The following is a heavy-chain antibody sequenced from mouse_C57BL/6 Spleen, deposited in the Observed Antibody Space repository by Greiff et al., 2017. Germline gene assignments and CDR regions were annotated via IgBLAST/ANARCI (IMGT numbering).Heavy chain of an antibody. CDR3: ARWEYGYDVGSFDY. D-gene: IGHD2-2*01. J-gene: IGHJ2*01. CDR1: GYTFTSYW. CDR2: IHPNSGST. Sequence: QVQLQQPGAELVKPGASVKLSCKASGYTFTSYWMHWVKQRPGQGLEWIGMIHPNSGSTNYNEKFKSKATLTVDKSSSTAYMQLSSLTSEDSAVYYCARWEYGYDVGSFDYWGQGTTLTVSS. V-gene: IGHV1-64*01.